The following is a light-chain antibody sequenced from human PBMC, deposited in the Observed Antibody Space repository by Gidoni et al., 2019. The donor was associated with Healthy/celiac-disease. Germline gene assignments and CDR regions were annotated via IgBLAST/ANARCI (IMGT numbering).Light chain of an antibody. J-gene: IGKJ5*01. V-gene: IGKV3-11*01. CDR1: QSVSSY. CDR2: DAS. Sequence: PGERATLSCRASQSVSSYLAWYQQKPGQAPRLLIYDASNRATGIPARFSGSGYGTDFTLTISSLEPEDFAVYYCQQRSNWPPFTFGQGTRLEIK. CDR3: QQRSNWPPFT.